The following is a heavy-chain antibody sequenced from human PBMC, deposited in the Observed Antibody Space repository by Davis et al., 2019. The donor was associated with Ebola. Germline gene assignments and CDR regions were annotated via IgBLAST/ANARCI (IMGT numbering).Heavy chain of an antibody. V-gene: IGHV1-18*04. CDR1: GYTFTSYG. CDR2: ISPYNGNT. Sequence: ASVKVSCKASGYTFTSYGISWVRQAPGQGLEWMGWISPYNGNTNYAQKLQGRVTMTTDTSTSTAYMELRSLRSDDTAVYYCARAATGDYYYGMDVWGQGTTVTVSS. D-gene: IGHD3-10*01. J-gene: IGHJ6*02. CDR3: ARAATGDYYYGMDV.